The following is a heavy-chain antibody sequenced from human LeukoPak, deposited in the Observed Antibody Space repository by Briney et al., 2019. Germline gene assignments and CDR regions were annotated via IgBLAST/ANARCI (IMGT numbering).Heavy chain of an antibody. V-gene: IGHV3-30-3*01. D-gene: IGHD1-26*01. CDR3: ATCLVGATTGDAFDI. J-gene: IGHJ3*02. CDR1: GFTFSSYA. Sequence: PGGSLRLSCAASGFTFSSYAMHWVRQAPGKGLEWVAVISYDGSNKYYADSVKGRFTISRDNSKNTLYLQMNSLRAEDTAVYYCATCLVGATTGDAFDIWGQGTMVTVSS. CDR2: ISYDGSNK.